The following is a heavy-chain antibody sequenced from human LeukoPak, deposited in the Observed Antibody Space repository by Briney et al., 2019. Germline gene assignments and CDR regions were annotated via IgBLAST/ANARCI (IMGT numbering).Heavy chain of an antibody. CDR1: VGSSSTYY. V-gene: IGHV4-4*07. J-gene: IGHJ4*02. Sequence: SETLSLTCTVCVGSSSTYYWSWIRQPAGKGLEWIGRVYTSGSTNYNPSLKSRVTMSVDTSKNQLTLKFKSVTAADTSVYYCVYDSSDYYSFDYWGQGTLVTVSS. CDR3: VYDSSDYYSFDY. D-gene: IGHD3-22*01. CDR2: VYTSGST.